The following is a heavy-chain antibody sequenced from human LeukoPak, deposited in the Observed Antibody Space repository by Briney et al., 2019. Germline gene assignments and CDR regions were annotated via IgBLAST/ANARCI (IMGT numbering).Heavy chain of an antibody. V-gene: IGHV1-18*01. CDR1: GYTFTSYG. Sequence: ASVKVSCKASGYTFTSYGISWVRQAPGQGLEWMGWISAYNGNTNYAQKLQGRVTMTRDTSTSTVYLELSSLRSEDTAVYYCARDAALTGPLDYWGQGTLVTVSS. CDR2: ISAYNGNT. J-gene: IGHJ4*02. CDR3: ARDAALTGPLDY. D-gene: IGHD1-20*01.